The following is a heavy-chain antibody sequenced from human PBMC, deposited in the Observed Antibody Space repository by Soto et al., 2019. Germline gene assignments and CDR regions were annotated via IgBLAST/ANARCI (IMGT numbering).Heavy chain of an antibody. Sequence: ASVKVSCKASGYTFTSYGISWVRQAPGQGLEWMGWISAYNGNTNYAQKLQGRVTMTTDTSTSTAYMELRSLRSDDTAVYYCARDLYYDFWIVPVPHNHYYGMAFWGQGTTVTVSS. J-gene: IGHJ6*02. V-gene: IGHV1-18*01. CDR2: ISAYNGNT. CDR1: GYTFTSYG. D-gene: IGHD3-3*01. CDR3: ARDLYYDFWIVPVPHNHYYGMAF.